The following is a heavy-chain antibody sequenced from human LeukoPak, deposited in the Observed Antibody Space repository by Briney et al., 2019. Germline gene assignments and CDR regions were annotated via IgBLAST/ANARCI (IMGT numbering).Heavy chain of an antibody. V-gene: IGHV4-59*08. J-gene: IGHJ4*02. CDR1: GGSISSYY. CDR2: IYYSGST. CDR3: VSNYYGSGSLDY. D-gene: IGHD3-10*01. Sequence: PSETLSLTCTVSGGSISSYYWSWIRQPPGKGLEWIGYIYYSGSTNYNPSLKSRVTISVDTSKNQFSLKLSSVTAADTAVYYRVSNYYGSGSLDYWGQGNLVTVSS.